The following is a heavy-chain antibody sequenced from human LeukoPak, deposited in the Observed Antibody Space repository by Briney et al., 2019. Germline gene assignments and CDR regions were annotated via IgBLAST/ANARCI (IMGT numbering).Heavy chain of an antibody. D-gene: IGHD3-22*01. V-gene: IGHV4-59*01. CDR2: VFHSGST. J-gene: IGHJ4*02. Sequence: SETLSLTCTVSGDSISTYYWSWIRQPPGKGLEWIGYVFHSGSTNYNPSLKSRVTISVDTSKNQFSLILTFVTAADTAVYYCARAGNGYYPFDYWGQGTLVTVSS. CDR1: GDSISTYY. CDR3: ARAGNGYYPFDY.